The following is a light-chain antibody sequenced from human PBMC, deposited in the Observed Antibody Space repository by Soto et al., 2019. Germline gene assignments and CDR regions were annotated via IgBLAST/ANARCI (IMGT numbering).Light chain of an antibody. Sequence: QSALTQPASVSGSPGQSITISCTGTSSDVGGYNYVSLYQQHPGKAPKLMIYDVSNRTSGVSNRFSGSKSGNTASLTISGLQAEDEADYYCSSYTSSSTLVFGTGTKVTVL. V-gene: IGLV2-14*01. CDR2: DVS. CDR1: SSDVGGYNY. CDR3: SSYTSSSTLV. J-gene: IGLJ1*01.